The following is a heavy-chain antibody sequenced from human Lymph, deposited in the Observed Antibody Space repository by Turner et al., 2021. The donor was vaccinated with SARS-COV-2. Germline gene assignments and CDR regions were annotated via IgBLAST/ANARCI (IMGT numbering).Heavy chain of an antibody. V-gene: IGHV3-48*02. Sequence: EVQLVEPGGGLVQPGGSLRRTCAASGFTFSSYSMNWVRQAPGKGLEWVSYISISSSTIYYADSVKGRFTISRDNAKNSLYLQMNSLRDEETAVYYCARDRGGYGAYYYGMDVWGQGTTVTVSS. CDR1: GFTFSSYS. CDR2: ISISSSTI. J-gene: IGHJ6*02. CDR3: ARDRGGYGAYYYGMDV. D-gene: IGHD2-15*01.